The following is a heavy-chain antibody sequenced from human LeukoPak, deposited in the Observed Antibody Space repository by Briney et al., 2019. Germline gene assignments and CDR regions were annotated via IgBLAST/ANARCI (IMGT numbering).Heavy chain of an antibody. Sequence: SQTLSLTCAISGDGVSTNNAAAWNWVRQSPSRGLEWLGRTYYRSKWFNEYAVSVNTRIIINSDTSKNQFSLQLNSVTPEDTAVYYCARGTRNVFDSWGQGTLVTVSS. J-gene: IGHJ4*02. D-gene: IGHD2-2*01. CDR1: GDGVSTNNAAA. CDR2: TYYRSKWFN. V-gene: IGHV6-1*01. CDR3: ARGTRNVFDS.